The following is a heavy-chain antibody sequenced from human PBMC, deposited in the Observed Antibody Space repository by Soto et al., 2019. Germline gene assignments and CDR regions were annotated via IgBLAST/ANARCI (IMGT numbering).Heavy chain of an antibody. CDR1: GFTFSSYT. V-gene: IGHV3-23*01. CDR3: AKAPVTARYHFDY. CDR2: ISGGGGSS. J-gene: IGHJ4*02. Sequence: EVQLLDSGGALVHPGGSLRLSGAASGFTFSSYTMGWVRQAPGKGLEWVSAISGGGGSSTYADSVKGRFTVSRDNSDNTLYLQMNSLRVEDTAVYYCAKAPVTARYHFDYWGRGTLVTVSS. D-gene: IGHD1-1*01.